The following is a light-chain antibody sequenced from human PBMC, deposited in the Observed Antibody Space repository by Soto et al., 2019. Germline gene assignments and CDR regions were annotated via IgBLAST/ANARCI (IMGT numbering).Light chain of an antibody. CDR2: AAS. CDR3: QQLFDSPIT. V-gene: IGKV1-9*01. J-gene: IGKJ5*01. Sequence: DIQMTQSPSSLSASVGDRVTITCRASQTVGTFLNWYQVKPGKAPKLLIYAASTLESGVPSRFSATVSGTEFSLTITSLQPEDFATYYCQQLFDSPITFGQGTRVEIK. CDR1: QTVGTF.